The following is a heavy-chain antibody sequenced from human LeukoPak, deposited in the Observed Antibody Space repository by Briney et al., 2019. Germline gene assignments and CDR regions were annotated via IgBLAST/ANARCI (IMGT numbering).Heavy chain of an antibody. CDR2: INPNSGGT. CDR1: GYTFTGYY. D-gene: IGHD3-10*01. V-gene: IGHV1-2*02. Sequence: ASVKVSCKASGYTFTGYYMHWVRQAPGQGLEWMGWINPNSGGTNYAQKFQGRVTMTWDTSISTAYMELSRLRSDDTAVYYCATTAGLWFGELRGANWFDPWGQGTLVTVSS. J-gene: IGHJ5*02. CDR3: ATTAGLWFGELRGANWFDP.